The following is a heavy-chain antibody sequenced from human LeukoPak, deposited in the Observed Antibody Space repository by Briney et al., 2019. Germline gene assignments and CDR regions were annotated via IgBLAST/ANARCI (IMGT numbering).Heavy chain of an antibody. Sequence: GGSLRLSCAASGFTFSSYWMSWVRQAPGKGLEWVATLRQDGSQKHYVDSVKGRFTISRDNAENSLFLQMNSLRAEDTAIYFCARGCGSSCCPYYSDYWGQGTLVTVSS. V-gene: IGHV3-7*01. CDR1: GFTFSSYW. J-gene: IGHJ4*02. CDR2: LRQDGSQK. CDR3: ARGCGSSCCPYYSDY. D-gene: IGHD2-15*01.